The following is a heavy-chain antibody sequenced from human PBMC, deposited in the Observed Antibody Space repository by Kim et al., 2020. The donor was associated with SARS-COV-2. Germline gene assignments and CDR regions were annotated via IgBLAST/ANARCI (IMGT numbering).Heavy chain of an antibody. CDR3: TRNRGDYPQYYFDY. J-gene: IGHJ4*02. CDR2: IRSKAYGGTT. V-gene: IGHV3-49*04. Sequence: GGSLRLSCTASGFTFGDYAMSWVRQAPGKGLEWVGFIRSKAYGGTTEYAASVKGRFTISRDDSKSIAYLQMNSLKTEDTAVYYCTRNRGDYPQYYFDYWGQGTLVTVS. D-gene: IGHD4-17*01. CDR1: GFTFGDYA.